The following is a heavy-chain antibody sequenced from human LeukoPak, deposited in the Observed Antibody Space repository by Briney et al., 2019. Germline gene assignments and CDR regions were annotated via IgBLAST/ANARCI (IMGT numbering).Heavy chain of an antibody. CDR2: IIPIFGTA. CDR3: ARTGSYGSGSYSHY. V-gene: IGHV1-69*13. D-gene: IGHD3-10*01. Sequence: SVKVSCKASEATFSSYAISWVRQAPGQGLEWMGGIIPIFGTANYAQKFQGRVTITADESTSTAYMELSSLRSEDTAVYYCARTGSYGSGSYSHYWGQGTLVTVSS. J-gene: IGHJ4*02. CDR1: EATFSSYA.